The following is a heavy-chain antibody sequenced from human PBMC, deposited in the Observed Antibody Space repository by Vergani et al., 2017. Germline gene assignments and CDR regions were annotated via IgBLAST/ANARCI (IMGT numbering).Heavy chain of an antibody. CDR2: INPNSGGT. V-gene: IGHV1-2*02. Sequence: QVQLVQSGAEVKKPGASVKVSCKASGYTFTGYYMHWVRQAPGQGLEWMGWINPNSGGTNYAQKFQGRVTMTRDTSISTAYMELSRLRSDDTAVYYCARSDESSSYHNWVDPWSQGTLVTVSS. D-gene: IGHD3-22*01. J-gene: IGHJ5*02. CDR1: GYTFTGYY. CDR3: ARSDESSSYHNWVDP.